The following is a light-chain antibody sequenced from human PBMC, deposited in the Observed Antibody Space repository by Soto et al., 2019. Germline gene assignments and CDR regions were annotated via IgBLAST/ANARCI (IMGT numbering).Light chain of an antibody. CDR3: QQYGSSPLT. J-gene: IGKJ4*01. Sequence: DIVLTQSPGTLSLSPGERVTLSCRASQSVISNYLAWYQQKPGQAPRLLIYGASSRATGIPDRFSGSGSGTDFTLTISRLEPEDFAVYYCQQYGSSPLTFGGGTKVDI. CDR2: GAS. V-gene: IGKV3-20*01. CDR1: QSVISNY.